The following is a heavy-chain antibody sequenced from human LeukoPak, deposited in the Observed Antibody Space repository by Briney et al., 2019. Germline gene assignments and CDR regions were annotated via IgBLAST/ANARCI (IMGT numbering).Heavy chain of an antibody. CDR1: GFTFSSYA. CDR2: ISGSGDNT. Sequence: GGSLRLSCTASGFTFSSYAMSWVRQAPGKGLEWVSGISGSGDNTYYADSVKGRFTISRDNSKNTLYVQVNSLGTEGTAAYYCAKGSYYDSSGSFYFDYWGQGTLVTVSS. V-gene: IGHV3-23*01. J-gene: IGHJ4*02. CDR3: AKGSYYDSSGSFYFDY. D-gene: IGHD3-22*01.